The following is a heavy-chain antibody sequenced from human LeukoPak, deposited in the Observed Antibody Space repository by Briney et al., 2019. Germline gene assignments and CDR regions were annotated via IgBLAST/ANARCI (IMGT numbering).Heavy chain of an antibody. CDR3: ASNSVGAGDY. V-gene: IGHV3-21*01. D-gene: IGHD1-26*01. CDR1: GFTFSSCG. J-gene: IGHJ4*02. CDR2: ISSSSSYI. Sequence: SGGSLRLSRAASGFTFSSCGFNWVRQAPGKGLEWVSSISSSSSYIYYADSVKGRFTISRDNAKNSLYLQMNSLRAEDTAVYYCASNSVGAGDYWGQGTLVTVSS.